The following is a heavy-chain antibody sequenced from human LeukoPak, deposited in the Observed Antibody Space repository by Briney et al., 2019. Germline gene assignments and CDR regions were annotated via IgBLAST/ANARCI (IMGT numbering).Heavy chain of an antibody. CDR1: TFTFSKYG. J-gene: IGHJ6*03. CDR3: AKDGVMLASVTYWYMDV. Sequence: GGSLRLSCAASTFTFSKYGMHWVRQVPGKGLEWLAFIQYDGRDKYYADSVKGRFTIPRDDSRNTLYLQMNSLRVEDTAVFYCAKDGVMLASVTYWYMDVWGRGTTVTVSS. V-gene: IGHV3-30*02. D-gene: IGHD3-16*01. CDR2: IQYDGRDK.